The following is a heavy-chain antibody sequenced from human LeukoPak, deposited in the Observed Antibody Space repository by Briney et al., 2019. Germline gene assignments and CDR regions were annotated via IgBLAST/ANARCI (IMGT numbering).Heavy chain of an antibody. J-gene: IGHJ6*02. D-gene: IGHD4-17*01. CDR1: GGTFSSYA. CDR2: IIPIFGTA. CDR3: ASGDYDYYYYGMDV. Sequence: ASVKVSCKASGGTFSSYAISWVRQAPGQGLEWMGGIIPIFGTANYAQKFQGSVTITADESTSTAYMELSSLRSEDTAVYYCASGDYDYYYYGMDVWGQGTTVTVSS. V-gene: IGHV1-69*13.